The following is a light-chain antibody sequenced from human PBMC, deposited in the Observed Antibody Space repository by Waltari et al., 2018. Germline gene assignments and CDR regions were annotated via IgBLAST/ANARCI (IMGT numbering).Light chain of an antibody. Sequence: QSALTQPPSASGTPGQRVTISCSGSTSNIGRNTVNWYQQLPGTAPKLLIYNNKQRPSGVPDRFSGSKSGTSAYLAISGLKSEDEADYYCAAWDDSLNVSFGGGTKLTVL. CDR3: AAWDDSLNVS. CDR1: TSNIGRNT. CDR2: NNK. J-gene: IGLJ2*01. V-gene: IGLV1-44*01.